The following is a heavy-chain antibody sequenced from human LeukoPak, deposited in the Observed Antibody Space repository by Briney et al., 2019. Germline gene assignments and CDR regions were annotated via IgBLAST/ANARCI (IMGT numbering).Heavy chain of an antibody. CDR2: IYYSGST. D-gene: IGHD3-9*01. V-gene: IGHV4-59*08. Sequence: SETLSLTCTVSGGSISSYYWSWIRQPPGKGLEWIGYIYYSGSTNYNPSLKSRATISVDTSKNQFSLKLSSVTAADTAVYYCARSRYFDWLGNYYYGMDVWGQGTTVTVSS. CDR1: GGSISSYY. J-gene: IGHJ6*02. CDR3: ARSRYFDWLGNYYYGMDV.